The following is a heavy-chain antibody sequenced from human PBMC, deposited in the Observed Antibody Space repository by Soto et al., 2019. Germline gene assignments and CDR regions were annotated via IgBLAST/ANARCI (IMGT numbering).Heavy chain of an antibody. CDR1: GYTFTCYY. CDR3: ARDAYFDWLSASSSGMDV. Sequence: APVKVSSKASGYTFTCYYMHSLRQSPRQGLEWMGWINPNSGGTNYAQKFQGWVTMTRDTSISTACMELSRLRSDDTAVYYCARDAYFDWLSASSSGMDVWGQGTTVTVSS. CDR2: INPNSGGT. D-gene: IGHD3-9*01. V-gene: IGHV1-2*04. J-gene: IGHJ6*02.